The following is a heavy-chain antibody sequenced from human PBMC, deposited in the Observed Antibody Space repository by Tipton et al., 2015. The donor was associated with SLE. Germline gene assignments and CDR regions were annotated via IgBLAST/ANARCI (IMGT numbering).Heavy chain of an antibody. CDR2: IYSGGST. J-gene: IGHJ6*02. V-gene: IGHV3-53*01. D-gene: IGHD6-19*01. Sequence: SLRLSCAASGFTVSSNYMSWVRQAPGKGLEWVSVIYSGGSTYYADSVKGRFTISRHNSKNTLYLQMNSLRAEDTALYYCARDVDSSGNYYYGMDVWGQGTTVTVSS. CDR3: ARDVDSSGNYYYGMDV. CDR1: GFTVSSNY.